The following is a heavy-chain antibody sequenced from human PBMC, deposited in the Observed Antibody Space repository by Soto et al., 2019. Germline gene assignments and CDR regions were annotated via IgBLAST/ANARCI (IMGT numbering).Heavy chain of an antibody. CDR1: GYTLTELS. CDR3: ANDQRRDGHMDV. CDR2: FDPEDGET. D-gene: IGHD1-1*01. V-gene: IGHV1-24*01. J-gene: IGHJ6*02. Sequence: ASVKVSCKVSGYTLTELSMHWVRQAPGKGLEWMGGFDPEDGETIYAQKFQGRVTMTEDTSTDTAYMELSSLRSEDTAVYYCANDQRRDGHMDVWGQGTTVTVSS.